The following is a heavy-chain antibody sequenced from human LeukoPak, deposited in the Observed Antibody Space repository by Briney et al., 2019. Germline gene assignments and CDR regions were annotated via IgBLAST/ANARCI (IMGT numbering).Heavy chain of an antibody. CDR2: IWYDGSNK. V-gene: IGHV3-33*01. CDR1: GFTFSSNG. D-gene: IGHD3-22*01. Sequence: GGSLRLSCAASGFTFSSNGMHWVRQAPGKGLEWVAVIWYDGSNKYYADSVKGRFTISRDNSKNTLYLQINSLRAEDTAAYYCARTHYYDSSGYYYAWGQGTLVTVSS. J-gene: IGHJ5*02. CDR3: ARTHYYDSSGYYYA.